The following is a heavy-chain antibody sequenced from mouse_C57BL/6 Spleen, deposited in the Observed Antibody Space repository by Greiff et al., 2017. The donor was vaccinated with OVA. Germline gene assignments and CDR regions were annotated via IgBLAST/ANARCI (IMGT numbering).Heavy chain of an antibody. Sequence: VQLQQSGTVLARPGASVKMSCKTSGYTFTGYWMHWVKQRPGQGLEWIGAICPGYSDTSYNQKFKGKAKLTVVTSASTAYMELSNLTNEDSAVYYCTRRRSLYGNNESYFDYWGKGTTLTVSS. CDR3: TRRRSLYGNNESYFDY. J-gene: IGHJ2*01. CDR1: GYTFTGYW. V-gene: IGHV1-5*01. CDR2: ICPGYSDT. D-gene: IGHD2-1*01.